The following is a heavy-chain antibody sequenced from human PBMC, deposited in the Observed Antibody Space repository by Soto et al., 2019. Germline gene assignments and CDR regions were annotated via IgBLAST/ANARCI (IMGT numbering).Heavy chain of an antibody. Sequence: EVQLVESGGGLVQPGGSLRLSCAASGFTFSSYSMNWVRQAPGKGLEWVSYISSSSSTIYYADSVKGRFTISRDNAKNSLYLQMNSLRDEDTAVYYCARGIAAAGTGLRPFDYLGQGTLVTVSS. J-gene: IGHJ4*02. D-gene: IGHD6-13*01. CDR3: ARGIAAAGTGLRPFDY. V-gene: IGHV3-48*02. CDR2: ISSSSSTI. CDR1: GFTFSSYS.